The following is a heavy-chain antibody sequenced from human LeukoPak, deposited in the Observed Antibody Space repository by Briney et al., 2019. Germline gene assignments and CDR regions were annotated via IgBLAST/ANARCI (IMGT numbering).Heavy chain of an antibody. Sequence: SVKVSCKASGGTFSSHAISWVRQAPGQGLEWMGGIIPIFGTANYAQKFQGRVTITADESTSTAYMELSSLRSEDTAVYYCATHAPYYYDSSGYYGTTDGGNWFDPWGQGTLVTVSS. V-gene: IGHV1-69*13. J-gene: IGHJ5*02. CDR2: IIPIFGTA. D-gene: IGHD3-22*01. CDR3: ATHAPYYYDSSGYYGTTDGGNWFDP. CDR1: GGTFSSHA.